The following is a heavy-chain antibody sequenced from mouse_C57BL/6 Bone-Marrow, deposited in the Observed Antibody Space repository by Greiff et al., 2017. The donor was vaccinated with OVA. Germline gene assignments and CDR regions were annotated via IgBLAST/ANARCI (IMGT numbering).Heavy chain of an antibody. J-gene: IGHJ2*01. V-gene: IGHV1-72*01. Sequence: VQLQQPGAELVKPGASVKLSCKASGYTFTSYWMHWVKQRPGRGLEWMGRIDPNSGGTKYNEKFKSKATLTVDKPSSTAYMQLSSLTSEDSAVYFCAREEVFITTRVYFDYWGQGTTLTVSS. CDR3: AREEVFITTRVYFDY. CDR1: GYTFTSYW. D-gene: IGHD1-1*01. CDR2: IDPNSGGT.